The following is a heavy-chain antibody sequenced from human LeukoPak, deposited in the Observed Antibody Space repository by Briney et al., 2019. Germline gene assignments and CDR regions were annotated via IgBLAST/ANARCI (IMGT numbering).Heavy chain of an antibody. D-gene: IGHD5-24*01. Sequence: GASVKVSCKASGYTFTSYGISWVRQAPGQGLEWMGWISAYNGNTNYAQKLQGRVTMTTDTSTSTAYMELRSLRSDDTAVYYCARDLLERWLQFGFDYWGQGTLVTVSS. J-gene: IGHJ4*02. CDR1: GYTFTSYG. CDR3: ARDLLERWLQFGFDY. CDR2: ISAYNGNT. V-gene: IGHV1-18*01.